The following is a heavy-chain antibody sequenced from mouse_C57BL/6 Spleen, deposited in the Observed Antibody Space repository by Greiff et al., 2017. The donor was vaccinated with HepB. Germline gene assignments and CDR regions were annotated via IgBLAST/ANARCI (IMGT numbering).Heavy chain of an antibody. J-gene: IGHJ1*03. CDR1: GYTFTDYN. CDR3: AREKDPLTDWYFDV. Sequence: EVQVVESGPELVKPGASVKMSCKASGYTFTDYNMHWVKQSHGKSLEWIGYINPNNGGTSYNQKFKGKATLTVNKSSSTAYMELRSLTSEDSAVYYCAREKDPLTDWYFDVWGTGTTVTVSS. CDR2: INPNNGGT. V-gene: IGHV1-22*01.